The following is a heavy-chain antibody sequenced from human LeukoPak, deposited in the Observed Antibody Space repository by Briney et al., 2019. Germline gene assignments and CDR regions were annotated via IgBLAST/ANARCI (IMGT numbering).Heavy chain of an antibody. Sequence: SSQTLSLTCTVSGGSISSGGYYWSWIRQHPGKGLEWIGDIYYSGSTYYNPSLKSRVTISVDTSKNQFSLKLSSVTAADTAVYYCARGYCSGGSCYPVYYFDYWGQGTLVTVSS. CDR3: ARGYCSGGSCYPVYYFDY. CDR2: IYYSGST. CDR1: GGSISSGGYY. J-gene: IGHJ4*02. D-gene: IGHD2-15*01. V-gene: IGHV4-31*03.